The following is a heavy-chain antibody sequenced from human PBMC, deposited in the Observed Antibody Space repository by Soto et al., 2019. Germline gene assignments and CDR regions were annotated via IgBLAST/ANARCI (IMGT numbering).Heavy chain of an antibody. V-gene: IGHV1-18*01. D-gene: IGHD3-9*01. Sequence: ASVKVSCKASGYTFTSYGISLVRQAPGQGLEWMGWISAYNGNTNYARKLQGRVTMTTDTSTSTAYMELRSLRSDDTAVYYCARVEVLTGYFNNWFEPWGQGTLVTVSS. CDR2: ISAYNGNT. J-gene: IGHJ5*02. CDR1: GYTFTSYG. CDR3: ARVEVLTGYFNNWFEP.